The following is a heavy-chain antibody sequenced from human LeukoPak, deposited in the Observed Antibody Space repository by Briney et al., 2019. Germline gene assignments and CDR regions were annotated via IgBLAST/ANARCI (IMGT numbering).Heavy chain of an antibody. D-gene: IGHD2-8*01. CDR1: GASINNYY. J-gene: IGHJ4*02. CDR3: TRVVNGGHFDY. Sequence: SETLSLTCSVSGASINNYYWTWIRQPPGKGLEWIGYVYHTGASGYHPSLKSRVAMSLDTSKNQVSLHLRSVTAADTAVYFCTRVVNGGHFDYWGQGTLVTVSS. CDR2: VYHTGAS. V-gene: IGHV4-59*01.